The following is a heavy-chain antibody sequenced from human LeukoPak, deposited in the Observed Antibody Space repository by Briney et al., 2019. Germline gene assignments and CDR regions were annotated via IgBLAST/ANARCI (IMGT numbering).Heavy chain of an antibody. CDR2: ISAYNGNT. D-gene: IGHD3-10*01. CDR1: GYTFTSHG. V-gene: IGHV1-18*01. Sequence: GASVKVSCKASGYTFTSHGISWVRQAPGQPLEWIGWISAYNGNTNYAQKLQGRVTMTTDTSTRTAYMELRSLRSDDTAVYYCARENYYYGSGSYSDYWGQGTLVTVSS. J-gene: IGHJ4*02. CDR3: ARENYYYGSGSYSDY.